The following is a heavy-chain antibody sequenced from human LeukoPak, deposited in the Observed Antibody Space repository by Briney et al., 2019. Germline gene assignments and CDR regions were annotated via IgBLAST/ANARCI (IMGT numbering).Heavy chain of an antibody. D-gene: IGHD1-26*01. CDR1: GFTFSRYA. CDR3: VKDVGGSYAFDY. CDR2: INDNGGRT. Sequence: PGGSLRLSCAASGFTFSRYAMHWVRQAPGKGLEYVSGINDNGGRTHYGDSVKGRFSISRENSKNTLNLQMSTLRAEDTALYYCVKDVGGSYAFDYRGQGILVTVAS. J-gene: IGHJ4*02. V-gene: IGHV3-64D*09.